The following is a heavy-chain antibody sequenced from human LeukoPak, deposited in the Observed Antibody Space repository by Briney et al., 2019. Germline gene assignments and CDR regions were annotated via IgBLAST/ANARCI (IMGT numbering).Heavy chain of an antibody. J-gene: IGHJ2*01. V-gene: IGHV1-18*01. CDR2: ISGYNGNT. Sequence: VASVKVSCKASGYTFISYGISWVRQAPGQGLEWMGWISGYNGNTNYAQNLQGRVTMTTDTSTRTAYMELRSLRSDDTAVYYCARGLGVVTAQSEQPKPRYFDLWGRGTQVTVSS. CDR1: GYTFISYG. CDR3: ARGLGVVTAQSEQPKPRYFDL. D-gene: IGHD2-21*02.